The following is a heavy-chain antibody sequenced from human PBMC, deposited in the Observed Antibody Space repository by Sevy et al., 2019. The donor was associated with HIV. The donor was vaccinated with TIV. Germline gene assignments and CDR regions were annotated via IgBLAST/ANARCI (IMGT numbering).Heavy chain of an antibody. CDR1: GFTFGDYW. CDR2: IKQGGGET. J-gene: IGHJ4*02. V-gene: IGHV3-7*01. CDR3: ARCQPDNYYHDGAVYYGLLFDH. D-gene: IGHD3-9*01. Sequence: GGSLRLSCAASGFTFGDYWLTWVRQVPGKGLEWVANIKQGGGETYYEDAVKVRISIARDKAKNSLYLQVNSLRAEDTAVYYCARCQPDNYYHDGAVYYGLLFDHWGQGALVTVSS.